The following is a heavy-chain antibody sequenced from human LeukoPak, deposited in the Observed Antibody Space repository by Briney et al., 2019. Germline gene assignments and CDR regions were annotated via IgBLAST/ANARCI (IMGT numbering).Heavy chain of an antibody. CDR2: IGSSSNYI. J-gene: IGHJ1*01. Sequence: GGSLRLSCVASGFTFSTYSMNWHRQAPGKGLEWVSCIGSSSNYIYYGDSVKGRFTISRDNAKNSLYLQMYSLRAEDTAVYYCVIDYKDRSGYYLKYFQQWGQGTLVTVSS. CDR3: VIDYKDRSGYYLKYFQQ. CDR1: GFTFSTYS. D-gene: IGHD3-22*01. V-gene: IGHV3-21*01.